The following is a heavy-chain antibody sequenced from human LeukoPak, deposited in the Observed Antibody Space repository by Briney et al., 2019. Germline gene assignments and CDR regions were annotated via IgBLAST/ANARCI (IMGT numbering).Heavy chain of an antibody. V-gene: IGHV4-59*10. D-gene: IGHD5-24*01. J-gene: IGHJ4*02. Sequence: PSETLSLTCAVYGGSFSGYYWHWIRQPAGKGLEWIGRIYVSGNTNYNPSLKSRVTMSVDTSKNRLSLSLTSVTAADTAVYYCASSRVATIKGETDYWGQGTLVTVSS. CDR1: GGSFSGYY. CDR3: ASSRVATIKGETDY. CDR2: IYVSGNT.